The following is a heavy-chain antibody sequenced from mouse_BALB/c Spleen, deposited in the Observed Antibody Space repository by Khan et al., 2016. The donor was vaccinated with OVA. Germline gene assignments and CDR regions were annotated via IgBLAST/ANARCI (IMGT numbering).Heavy chain of an antibody. CDR2: ISYSGST. CDR3: GSTARFNY. CDR1: GYSITSGYG. Sequence: VQLKQSGPGLVKPSQSLSLTCTVTGYSITSGYGWNWIRQFPGNKLEWMAYISYSGSTNYNPSLKSRISITRDTSKNQFFLQLNSVTTEDTATYFCGSTARFNYWGQGTTLTVSS. J-gene: IGHJ2*01. V-gene: IGHV3-2*02. D-gene: IGHD1-2*01.